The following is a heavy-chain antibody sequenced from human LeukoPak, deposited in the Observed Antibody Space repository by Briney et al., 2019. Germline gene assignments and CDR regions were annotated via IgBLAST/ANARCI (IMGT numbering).Heavy chain of an antibody. CDR3: VKTHGGQRG. J-gene: IGHJ4*02. D-gene: IGHD4-23*01. CDR1: EFTFAGYA. CDR2: ITGSGVST. V-gene: IGHV3-23*01. Sequence: GGSLRLSCAASEFTFAGYAMSWVRQAPGKGLEWVSAITGSGVSTYYADSVKGRFTISRDDPKNMLYLQMNSLRAEDTAVYYCVKTHGGQRGWGQGTLVTVSS.